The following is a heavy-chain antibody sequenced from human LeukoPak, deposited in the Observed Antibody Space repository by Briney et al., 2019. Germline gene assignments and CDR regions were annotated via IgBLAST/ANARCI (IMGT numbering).Heavy chain of an antibody. D-gene: IGHD5-24*01. CDR3: ARPERGGVEMAELPFDI. Sequence: SVKVCCKASGGTFSSYAISWVRQAPGQGLEWMGGIIPIFGTANYAQKFQGRVTITADKSTSTAYMELSSLRSEDTAVYYCARPERGGVEMAELPFDIWGQGTMVTVSS. J-gene: IGHJ3*02. V-gene: IGHV1-69*06. CDR1: GGTFSSYA. CDR2: IIPIFGTA.